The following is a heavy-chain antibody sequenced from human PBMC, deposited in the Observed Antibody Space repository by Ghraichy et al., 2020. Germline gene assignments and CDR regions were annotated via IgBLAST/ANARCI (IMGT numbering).Heavy chain of an antibody. CDR1: GGSISSYY. CDR2: IYYSGST. D-gene: IGHD6-6*01. V-gene: IGHV4-59*01. J-gene: IGHJ6*03. CDR3: ARVGGHYSSSSSVGYYYYYMDV. Sequence: SQTLSLTCTVSGGSISSYYWSWIRQPPGKGLEWIGYIYYSGSTNYNPSLKSRVTISVDTSKNQFSLKLSSVTAADTAVYYCARVGGHYSSSSSVGYYYYYMDVWGKGTTVTVSS.